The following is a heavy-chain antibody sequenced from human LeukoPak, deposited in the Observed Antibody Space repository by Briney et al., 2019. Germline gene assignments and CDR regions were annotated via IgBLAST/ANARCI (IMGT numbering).Heavy chain of an antibody. CDR1: GGSISSYY. CDR3: ANSIDFDYGDYYFDY. D-gene: IGHD4-17*01. CDR2: IYYSGST. J-gene: IGHJ4*02. V-gene: IGHV4-39*07. Sequence: SETLSLTCTVSGGSISSYYWGWIRQPPGKGLECIGSIYYSGSTYYNPSLKSRVTISVDTSKNQFSLKLSSVTAADTAVYYCANSIDFDYGDYYFDYWGQGALVTISS.